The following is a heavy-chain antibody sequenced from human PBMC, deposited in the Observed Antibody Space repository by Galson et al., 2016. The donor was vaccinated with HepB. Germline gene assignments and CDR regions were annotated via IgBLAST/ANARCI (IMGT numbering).Heavy chain of an antibody. CDR2: ISISGSTV. CDR3: AREADFYDSTGYFPPFAY. CDR1: GFTFSRSN. Sequence: SLRLSCAGSGFTFSRSNMNWVRQAPGKGLEWLADISISGSTVYYADSVKGRFTISRDNDKNSVYLQMDSLRDEDTAVYYCAREADFYDSTGYFPPFAYWGQGILVTVSS. D-gene: IGHD3-22*01. V-gene: IGHV3-48*03. J-gene: IGHJ4*02.